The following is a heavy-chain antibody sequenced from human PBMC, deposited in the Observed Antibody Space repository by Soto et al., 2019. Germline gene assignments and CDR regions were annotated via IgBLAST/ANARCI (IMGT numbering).Heavy chain of an antibody. D-gene: IGHD3-3*02. CDR2: IHPTDSST. V-gene: IGHV5-51*01. CDR1: GYSFTGDW. J-gene: IGHJ6*02. CDR3: ARRRYHFYGMDV. Sequence: PGESLKISCKASGYSFTGDWIVWVRQMPGVGLEWLGTIHPTDSSTNYSPSFQGQVTMSVDKSINTAYLQWSGLKASDSAMYYCARRRYHFYGMDVWGQGTTVTVS.